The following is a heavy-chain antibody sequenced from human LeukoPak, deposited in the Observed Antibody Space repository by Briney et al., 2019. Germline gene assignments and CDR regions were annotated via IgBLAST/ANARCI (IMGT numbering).Heavy chain of an antibody. Sequence: PSETLSLTCSVSGGSISRSSYYWGRIRQPPGKGLEWIGSISYSGNTYYNPPLKSRVTISVDTSKNQFSLKLNSVTAAETAIYYCVRGGGSCCRFDDWGQGTLVTVSS. CDR3: VRGGGSCCRFDD. CDR1: GGSISRSSYY. D-gene: IGHD2-15*01. V-gene: IGHV4-39*01. J-gene: IGHJ4*02. CDR2: ISYSGNT.